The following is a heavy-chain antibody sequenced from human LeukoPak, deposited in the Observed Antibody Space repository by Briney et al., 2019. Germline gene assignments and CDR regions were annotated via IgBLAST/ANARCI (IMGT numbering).Heavy chain of an antibody. J-gene: IGHJ4*02. CDR3: ASGILYYDSSGYYYSLPDY. Sequence: PSETLSLTCAVYGGSFSGYYWSWIRQPPGKGLEWIGYIYYSGSTNYNPSLKSRVTISVDTSTNQFSLKLSSVTAADTAVYYCASGILYYDSSGYYYSLPDYWGQGTLVTVSS. D-gene: IGHD3-22*01. CDR2: IYYSGST. CDR1: GGSFSGYY. V-gene: IGHV4-59*01.